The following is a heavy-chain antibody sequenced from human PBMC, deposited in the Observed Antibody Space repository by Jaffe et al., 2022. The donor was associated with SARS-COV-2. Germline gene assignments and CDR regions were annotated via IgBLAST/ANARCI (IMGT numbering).Heavy chain of an antibody. Sequence: QVQLVQSGAEVKKPGSSVKVSCKASGGTFSSYTISWVRQAPGQGLEWMGRIIPILGIANYAQKFQGRVTITADKSTSTAYMELSSLRSEDTAVYYCARDPIYGGGLVFDYWGQGTLVTVSS. J-gene: IGHJ4*02. CDR3: ARDPIYGGGLVFDY. D-gene: IGHD4-17*01. CDR2: IIPILGIA. V-gene: IGHV1-69*08. CDR1: GGTFSSYT.